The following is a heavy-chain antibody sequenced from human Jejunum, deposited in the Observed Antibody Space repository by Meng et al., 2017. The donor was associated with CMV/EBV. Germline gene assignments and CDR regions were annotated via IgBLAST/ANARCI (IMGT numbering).Heavy chain of an antibody. CDR2: FYSSDTY. V-gene: IGHV4-4*07. CDR1: GASSNNYY. CDR3: ARGPGASTREGFDY. Sequence: HGHLHESGPGLVQPSATLSLTCTASGASSNNYYWSWIRQSAGKGLEWIGRFYSSDTYNYHPSLNSRVTMSLDTSKNQFSLNLRSVTAADTAIYYCARGPGASTREGFDYWGLGTLVTVSS. D-gene: IGHD1-26*01. J-gene: IGHJ4*02.